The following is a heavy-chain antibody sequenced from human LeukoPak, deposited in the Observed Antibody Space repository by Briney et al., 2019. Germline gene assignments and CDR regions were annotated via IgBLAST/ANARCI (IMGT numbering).Heavy chain of an antibody. J-gene: IGHJ4*02. CDR2: ISYDGSNT. CDR3: VRDYYYESGGYYSFDY. D-gene: IGHD3-22*01. CDR1: AFTLSSYA. V-gene: IGHV3-30*04. Sequence: GGSLRLSCAASAFTLSSYAMHWVRQAPGNGLEWVAAISYDGSNTYYADSVKGRLTVSRDNSNNTLSLQVNTLRPEDTAIYYCVRDYYYESGGYYSFDYWGQGTLVTVSS.